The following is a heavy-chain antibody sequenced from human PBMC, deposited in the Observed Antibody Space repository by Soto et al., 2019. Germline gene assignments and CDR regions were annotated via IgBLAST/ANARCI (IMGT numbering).Heavy chain of an antibody. V-gene: IGHV4-39*01. CDR1: GVSISVKNYY. D-gene: IGHD3-3*01. J-gene: IGHJ5*02. CDR2: IYYSGST. Sequence: SETLSLTCTVSGVSISVKNYYWGWIRQTPGKGLEWIGNIYYSGSTSYNPSLKSRLSMSVDTSKSQFSLNLKSVTAADTAVYYCARLPRYDFWTWGQGTMV. CDR3: ARLPRYDFWT.